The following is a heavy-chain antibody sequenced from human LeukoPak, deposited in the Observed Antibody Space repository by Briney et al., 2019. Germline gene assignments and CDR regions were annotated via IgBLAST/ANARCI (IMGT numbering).Heavy chain of an antibody. D-gene: IGHD5-18*01. CDR1: GFTVSSNY. Sequence: GGSLRLSCAASGFTVSSNYMSWVRQAPGKGLEWVSVIYSGGSTYYADSVKGRLTISRDNSKNTLYLQMNSLRAEDTAVYYCARGLGYSYGYEWGQGTLVTVSS. CDR3: ARGLGYSYGYE. V-gene: IGHV3-53*01. CDR2: IYSGGST. J-gene: IGHJ4*02.